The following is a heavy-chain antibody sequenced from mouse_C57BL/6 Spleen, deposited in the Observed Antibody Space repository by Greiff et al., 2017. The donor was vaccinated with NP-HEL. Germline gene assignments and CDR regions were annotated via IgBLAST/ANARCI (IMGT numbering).Heavy chain of an antibody. V-gene: IGHV5-17*01. Sequence: EVQGVESGGGLVKPGGSLKLSCAASGFTFSDYGMHWVRQAPEKGLEWVAYISSGSSTIYYADTVKGRFTISRDNAKNTLFLQMTSLRSEDTAMYYCARDPGHYYYEGAMDYWGQGTSVTVSS. CDR2: ISSGSSTI. D-gene: IGHD1-1*01. J-gene: IGHJ4*01. CDR1: GFTFSDYG. CDR3: ARDPGHYYYEGAMDY.